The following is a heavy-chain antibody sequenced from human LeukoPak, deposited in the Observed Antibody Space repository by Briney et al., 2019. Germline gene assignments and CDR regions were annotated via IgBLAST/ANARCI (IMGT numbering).Heavy chain of an antibody. V-gene: IGHV3-21*01. Sequence: EGSLRLSCAASGFAFNSYTITWVRQAPGKGLESVSSITSRGSHIYIADSVKGRFTISRDNAKNSLFLQMSSLSVEDTAVYYCARVAQGATTEIYFYYYMDVWGKGTTVTVSS. CDR2: ITSRGSHI. CDR1: GFAFNSYT. CDR3: ARVAQGATTEIYFYYYMDV. D-gene: IGHD4-11*01. J-gene: IGHJ6*03.